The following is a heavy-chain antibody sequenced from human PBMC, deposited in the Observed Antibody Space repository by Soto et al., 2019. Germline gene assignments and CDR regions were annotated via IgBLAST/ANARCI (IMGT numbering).Heavy chain of an antibody. J-gene: IGHJ6*03. D-gene: IGHD6-13*01. CDR1: GYTFTSYA. CDR2: INAGNGNT. V-gene: IGHV1-3*01. Sequence: QVQLVQSGAEVKKPGASVKVSCKASGYTFTSYAMHWVRQAPGQRLEWMGWINAGNGNTKYSQKFQGRVTITRDTSASTAYMELSSLRSEDTAVYYCATGAPHIAAAGTDYYYYYMDVWGKGTTVTVSS. CDR3: ATGAPHIAAAGTDYYYYYMDV.